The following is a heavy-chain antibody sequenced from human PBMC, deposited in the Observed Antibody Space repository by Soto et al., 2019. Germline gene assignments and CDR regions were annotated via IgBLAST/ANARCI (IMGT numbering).Heavy chain of an antibody. CDR1: KFTITSYW. CDR2: INSDGSSI. CDR3: AREVSHGYVLRGMDV. V-gene: IGHV3-74*01. D-gene: IGHD5-18*01. Sequence: EVQLVESGGGLVQPGGSVRLSCAASKFTITSYWMHWVRKAPGKGLVWVSRINSDGSSISYADAVKGRFTISRDNSKNTLYLQMNSLRVEDTAVYYGAREVSHGYVLRGMDVWGQGTTVTVCS. J-gene: IGHJ6*02.